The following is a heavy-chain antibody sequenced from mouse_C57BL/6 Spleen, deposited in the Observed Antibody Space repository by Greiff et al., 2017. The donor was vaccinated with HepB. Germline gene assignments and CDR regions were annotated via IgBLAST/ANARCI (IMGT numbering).Heavy chain of an antibody. Sequence: EVKVVESGTVLARPGASVKMSCKTSGYTFTSYWMHWVKQRPGQGLEWIGAIYPGNSDTSYNQKFKGKAKLTAVTSASTAYMELSSLTNEDSAVYYCTKEDYGSRDYYAMDYWGQGTSVTVSS. CDR3: TKEDYGSRDYYAMDY. D-gene: IGHD1-1*01. J-gene: IGHJ4*01. V-gene: IGHV1-5*01. CDR1: GYTFTSYW. CDR2: IYPGNSDT.